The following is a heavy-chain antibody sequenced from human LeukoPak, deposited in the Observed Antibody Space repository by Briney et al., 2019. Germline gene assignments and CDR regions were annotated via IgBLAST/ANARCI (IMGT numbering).Heavy chain of an antibody. V-gene: IGHV1-46*01. CDR1: GYTFTSNY. J-gene: IGHJ4*02. CDR3: ARDQEGFDY. Sequence: ASVKVSCKASGYTFTSNYIHWVRQAPGQGLEWMGMIYPRDGSTSYAQKIQGRVTVTRDTSTSTVHMELSGLRPEDTAVYYCARDQEGFDYWGQGTLVTVSS. CDR2: IYPRDGST.